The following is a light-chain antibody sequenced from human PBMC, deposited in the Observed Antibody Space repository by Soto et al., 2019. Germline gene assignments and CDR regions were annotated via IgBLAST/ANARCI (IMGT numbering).Light chain of an antibody. CDR3: QQYGSSPPYT. V-gene: IGKV3-20*01. CDR2: GSS. J-gene: IGKJ2*01. Sequence: EVVLTQSPGTLSLSPGERATISCRASQSVSKNYLAWYQQKPGQSPKLRIFGSSDRATGIPDRFSGSGSGTDFTLTISSLEPEDFAVYYCQQYGSSPPYTFGQGTKLEIK. CDR1: QSVSKNY.